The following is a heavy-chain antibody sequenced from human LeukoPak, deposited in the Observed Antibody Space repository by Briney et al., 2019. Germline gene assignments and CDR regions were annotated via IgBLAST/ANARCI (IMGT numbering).Heavy chain of an antibody. CDR3: ARGSEWTNGVSDY. Sequence: GGSLRLSCAASGFTFSDYYMSWIRQAPGKGLEWVSYISSSGSTIYYADSVKGRFTISRDNAKNSLYLQMNSLRVEDTALYYCARGSEWTNGVSDYWGQGTLVTVSS. J-gene: IGHJ4*02. CDR2: ISSSGSTI. V-gene: IGHV3-11*04. CDR1: GFTFSDYY. D-gene: IGHD3-3*01.